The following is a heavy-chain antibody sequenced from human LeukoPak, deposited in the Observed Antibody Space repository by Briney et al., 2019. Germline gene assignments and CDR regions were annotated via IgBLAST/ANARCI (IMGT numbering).Heavy chain of an antibody. CDR2: ISTSSSYI. CDR1: GFTFSNYG. J-gene: IGHJ4*02. Sequence: PGGSLRLSCAASGFTFSNYGMHWVRQAPGKGLEWLSYISTSSSYIYYADSVKGRFTVSRDNAVNSLFLQMNSLIAEDTAVYYCARVGIRFLEQYYFDYWGQGTLVTVSS. V-gene: IGHV3-21*01. CDR3: ARVGIRFLEQYYFDY. D-gene: IGHD3-3*01.